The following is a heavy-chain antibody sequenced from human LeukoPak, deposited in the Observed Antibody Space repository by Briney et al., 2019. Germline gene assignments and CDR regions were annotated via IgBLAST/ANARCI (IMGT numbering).Heavy chain of an antibody. CDR1: GDSISSGSFY. V-gene: IGHV4-39*01. J-gene: IGHJ4*02. CDR3: ARGPVVVVAATHYFDS. CDR2: IYYSGST. Sequence: SETLSLTCTVSGDSISSGSFYWGWIRQPPGKGLEWIGSIYYSGSTYYNPSLKSRVTISVDTSKNQFSLKLSSVTAADTAVYYCARGPVVVVAATHYFDSWGQGTLVTVSS. D-gene: IGHD2-15*01.